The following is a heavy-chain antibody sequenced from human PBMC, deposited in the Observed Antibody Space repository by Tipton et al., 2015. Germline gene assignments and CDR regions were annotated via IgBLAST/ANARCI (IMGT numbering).Heavy chain of an antibody. CDR1: GGSLSSGSYY. V-gene: IGHV4-61*01. D-gene: IGHD5-24*01. J-gene: IGHJ6*02. Sequence: TLSFTCTVSGGSLSSGSYYWSWIRQPPGKGLEWIGYISYSGSTHYNPSLKRRVTISLDTSKNQFSLTLNSVTAADTAVYYCARDLEHGMDVWGQGTTVTVSS. CDR2: ISYSGST. CDR3: ARDLEHGMDV.